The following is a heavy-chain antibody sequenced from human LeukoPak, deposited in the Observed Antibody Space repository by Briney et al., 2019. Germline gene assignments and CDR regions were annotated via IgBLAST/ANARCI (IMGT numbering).Heavy chain of an antibody. CDR3: ARDKRSRSGYEAPNWFDP. CDR1: GYTFTNYG. V-gene: IGHV1-18*01. J-gene: IGHJ5*02. D-gene: IGHD3-22*01. CDR2: ISAYNGNT. Sequence: ASVKVSCKASGYTFTNYGITWVRQAPGQGLEWMGWISAYNGNTNYEQKFQGRVTMTTDTSTSTAYMELRSLRSDDTAVYYSARDKRSRSGYEAPNWFDPWGQGTLVTVSS.